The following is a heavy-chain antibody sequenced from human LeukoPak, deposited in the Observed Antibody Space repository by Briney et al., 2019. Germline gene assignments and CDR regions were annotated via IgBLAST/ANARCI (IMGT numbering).Heavy chain of an antibody. V-gene: IGHV4-34*01. J-gene: IGHJ4*02. Sequence: PSETLSLTCAVYGGSFSGYYWSWIRQPPGKGLEWIGEINHSGSTNYNPSLKSRVTISVDTSKNQFSLKLSSVTAADTAVYYCARAIYGSGSWHFDYWGQGTLVTVSS. CDR2: INHSGST. CDR1: GGSFSGYY. CDR3: ARAIYGSGSWHFDY. D-gene: IGHD3-10*01.